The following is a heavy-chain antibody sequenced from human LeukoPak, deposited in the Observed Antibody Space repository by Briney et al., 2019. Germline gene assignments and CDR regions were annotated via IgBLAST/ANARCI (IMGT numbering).Heavy chain of an antibody. J-gene: IGHJ4*02. V-gene: IGHV3-48*01. CDR2: ISSGSSTT. CDR1: GFTFSSYT. Sequence: GGSLRLSCAASGFTFSSYTMNWVRQAPGKGLEWVSYISSGSSTTYYADSVKGRFTISRDNAKNSLYLQMNSLRAEDTAVYYCARARGSYNEIDYWGQGTLVTVSS. D-gene: IGHD1-26*01. CDR3: ARARGSYNEIDY.